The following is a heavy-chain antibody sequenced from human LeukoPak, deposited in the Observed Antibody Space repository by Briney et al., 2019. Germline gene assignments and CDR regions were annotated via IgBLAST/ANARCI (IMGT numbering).Heavy chain of an antibody. CDR3: ARLKLERRGGVDY. CDR2: INHSGST. CDR1: GGSISSYY. D-gene: IGHD1-1*01. Sequence: PSETLSLTCTVSGGSISSYYWSWVRQPPGEGLEWLGEINHSGSTNYNPSLKSRVTISVDTSKNQFSLKLSSVTAADTAVYYCARLKLERRGGVDYWGQGTLVTVSS. V-gene: IGHV4-34*01. J-gene: IGHJ4*02.